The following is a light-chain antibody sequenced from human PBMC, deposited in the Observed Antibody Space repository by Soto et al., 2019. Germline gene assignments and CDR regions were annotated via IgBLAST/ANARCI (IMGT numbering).Light chain of an antibody. V-gene: IGLV1-40*01. CDR3: QSSDKSPDSSYV. J-gene: IGLJ1*01. CDR1: SSNIGAGYA. CDR2: DDT. Sequence: QSVLTQPPSVSRAPGQTITIACSGTSSNIGAGYAVHWYQHLPGTAPKLLIFDDTNRPSGVPDRFSGSRSGASASLATTGLQADDEGDYYCQSSDKSPDSSYVFGSGT.